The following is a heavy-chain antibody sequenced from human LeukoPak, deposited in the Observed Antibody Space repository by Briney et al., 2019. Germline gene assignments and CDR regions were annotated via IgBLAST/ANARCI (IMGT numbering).Heavy chain of an antibody. J-gene: IGHJ6*03. V-gene: IGHV3-23*01. Sequence: GGSLRLSCAPSGFTFSSYAINWVRQAPGRGLEWVSGFSGSGGTTYYADSVKGRFTISRDNSKNTLYLQMNSLRAEDTAVYYCANGNRCTSPNCLGYYYFYMDVWGKGTTVTVSS. D-gene: IGHD2-8*01. CDR1: GFTFSSYA. CDR2: FSGSGGTT. CDR3: ANGNRCTSPNCLGYYYFYMDV.